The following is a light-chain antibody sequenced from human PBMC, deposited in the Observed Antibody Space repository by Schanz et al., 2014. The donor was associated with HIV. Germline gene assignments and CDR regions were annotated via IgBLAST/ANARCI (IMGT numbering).Light chain of an antibody. V-gene: IGLV2-23*02. CDR3: CSFAGTIWV. J-gene: IGLJ3*02. CDR1: SSDVGSYNL. Sequence: QSALTQPASISGSPGQSITISCTGTSSDVGSYNLVSWYQQHPGKAPKLMIYGVTKRPSGVPDRFSGSKSGNTASLTISGLQAEDEADYFCCSFAGTIWVFGGGTKLTVL. CDR2: GVT.